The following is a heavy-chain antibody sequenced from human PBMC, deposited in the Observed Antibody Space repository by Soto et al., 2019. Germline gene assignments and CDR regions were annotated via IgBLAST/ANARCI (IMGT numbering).Heavy chain of an antibody. Sequence: GGSLRLSCAASGFTFGSYWMHWVRQAPGKGLVWVSRINSDGSSRSYADSVKGRFTISRDNAKNTLYLQMNSLRAEDTALYYCARDPPLYSGYDTDGYWGQGTLVTVSS. CDR1: GFTFGSYW. V-gene: IGHV3-74*01. CDR2: INSDGSSR. D-gene: IGHD5-12*01. CDR3: ARDPPLYSGYDTDGY. J-gene: IGHJ4*02.